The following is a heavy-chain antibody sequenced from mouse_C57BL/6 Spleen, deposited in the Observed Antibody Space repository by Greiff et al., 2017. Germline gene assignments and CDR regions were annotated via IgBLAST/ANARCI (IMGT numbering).Heavy chain of an antibody. V-gene: IGHV1-50*01. Sequence: QVQLQQPGAELVKPGASVKLSCKASGYTFTSYWMQWVKQRPGQGLEWIGEIDPSDSDTNYNQKFKGKATLTVDTASSTAYMQLSSLTSEDSADYYCARRGNYYGSSSFDYWGQGTTLTVSS. J-gene: IGHJ2*01. CDR2: IDPSDSDT. CDR1: GYTFTSYW. CDR3: ARRGNYYGSSSFDY. D-gene: IGHD1-1*01.